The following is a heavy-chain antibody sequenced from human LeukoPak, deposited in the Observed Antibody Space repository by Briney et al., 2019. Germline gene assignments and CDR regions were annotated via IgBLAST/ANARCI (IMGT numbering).Heavy chain of an antibody. J-gene: IGHJ6*02. CDR1: GGTFSSYA. CDR3: ARDGLSSTAVYYYSYGMDV. CDR2: IIPILGIA. V-gene: IGHV1-69*04. D-gene: IGHD6-13*01. Sequence: SVNVSCKASGGTFSSYAISWVRQAPGQGLEWMGRIIPILGIANYAQKFQGRVTITADKSTSTAYMELSSLRSEDTAVYYCARDGLSSTAVYYYSYGMDVWGQGTTVTVSS.